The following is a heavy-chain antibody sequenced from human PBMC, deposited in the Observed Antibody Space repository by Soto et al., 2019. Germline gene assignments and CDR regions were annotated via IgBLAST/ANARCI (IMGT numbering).Heavy chain of an antibody. CDR2: IYWADDK. CDR3: AHVDPKIGTSGGHGAFHS. Sequence: QITLKESGPTLVKPTQTLTLTCTVSGFPVSSSGEGVGWIRQPPGKALEWLALIYWADDKRYTPSLKSRLTISKDPSKNQGVHTLTNTDPVETASSCCAHVDPKIGTSGGHGAFHSGGQGTLVIFPS. CDR1: GFPVSSSGEG. V-gene: IGHV2-5*02. J-gene: IGHJ4*02. D-gene: IGHD3-16*01.